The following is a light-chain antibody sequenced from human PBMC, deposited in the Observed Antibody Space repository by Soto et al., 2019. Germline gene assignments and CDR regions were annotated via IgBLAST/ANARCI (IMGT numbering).Light chain of an antibody. CDR3: QVWDSSSDHVA. J-gene: IGLJ2*01. Sequence: SYELTQPPSVSLAPGKTARITCGGNNIGGKTGHWYQQKPGQAPVVVIYYDSDRPSGISERFSGSNSGNTATLTISRVEAGDEADYYCQVWDSSSDHVAFGGGTKLTVL. V-gene: IGLV3-21*04. CDR2: YDS. CDR1: NIGGKT.